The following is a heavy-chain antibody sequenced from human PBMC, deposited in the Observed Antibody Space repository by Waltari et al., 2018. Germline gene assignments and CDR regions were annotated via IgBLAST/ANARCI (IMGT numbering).Heavy chain of an antibody. CDR1: GGTFSSYA. CDR2: IIPIFGTA. V-gene: IGHV1-69*01. D-gene: IGHD2-2*01. J-gene: IGHJ4*02. Sequence: QVQLVQSGAEVKKPGSSVKVSCKASGGTFSSYAISWVGRAPGQGLEWVGGIIPIFGTANYEQKFQGRVTITADESTSTAYMELSSLRSEDTAVYYCARDPRYCSSTSCAATLWGQGTLVTVSS. CDR3: ARDPRYCSSTSCAATL.